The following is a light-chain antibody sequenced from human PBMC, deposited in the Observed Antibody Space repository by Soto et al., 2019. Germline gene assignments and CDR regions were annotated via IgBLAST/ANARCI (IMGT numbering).Light chain of an antibody. Sequence: EIVMTQSPATLSVSPGERATLSCRASQSVSSNLAWYQQKPGQAPRLLIWGASTRATDIPARFSGSGSGTEFTLTISSLQSEDVAVYFCQQYYMWPPVFGQGTKLQI. CDR2: GAS. CDR3: QQYYMWPPV. J-gene: IGKJ2*01. CDR1: QSVSSN. V-gene: IGKV3-15*01.